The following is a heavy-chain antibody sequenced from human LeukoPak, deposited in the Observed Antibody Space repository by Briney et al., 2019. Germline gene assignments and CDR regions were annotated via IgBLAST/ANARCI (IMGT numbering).Heavy chain of an antibody. CDR3: ARDKGGESYYDSSGPDAFDI. J-gene: IGHJ3*02. V-gene: IGHV1-2*02. D-gene: IGHD3-22*01. CDR2: INPNSGGT. Sequence: ASVKVSCKASGYTFTGYYMHWVRQAPGQGPEWMGWINPNSGGTNYAQKFQGRVTMTRDTSISTAYMELSRLRSDDTAVYYCARDKGGESYYDSSGPDAFDIWGQGTMVTVSS. CDR1: GYTFTGYY.